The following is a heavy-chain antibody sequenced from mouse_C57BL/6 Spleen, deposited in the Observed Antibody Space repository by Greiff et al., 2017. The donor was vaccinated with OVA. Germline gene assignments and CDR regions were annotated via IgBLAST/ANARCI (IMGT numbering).Heavy chain of an antibody. Sequence: EVQLVESGGGLVQPGGSLSLSCAASGFTFTDYYMSWVRQPPGKALEWLGFIRHKANGYTTEYSASVKGRFTISRATSQSILYLQMKARRAEDRATDYCARNYYGSRRWYFDVWGTGTTVTVSS. V-gene: IGHV7-3*01. CDR3: ARNYYGSRRWYFDV. J-gene: IGHJ1*03. CDR1: GFTFTDYY. CDR2: IRHKANGYTT. D-gene: IGHD1-1*01.